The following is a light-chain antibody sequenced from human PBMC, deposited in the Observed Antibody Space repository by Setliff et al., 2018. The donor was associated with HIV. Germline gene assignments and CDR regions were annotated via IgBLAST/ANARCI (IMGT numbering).Light chain of an antibody. CDR2: EVS. J-gene: IGLJ1*01. Sequence: QSALTQPPSASGSPGHSVTISCTGTSSDDGGYNFVSWYQHHPGKAPKLMIYEVSKRPSGVPDRFSGSKSCNTASLTVSGLQAEDEADYYCSSYAGSNSYVFGTGTKVTVL. CDR3: SSYAGSNSYV. V-gene: IGLV2-8*01. CDR1: SSDDGGYNF.